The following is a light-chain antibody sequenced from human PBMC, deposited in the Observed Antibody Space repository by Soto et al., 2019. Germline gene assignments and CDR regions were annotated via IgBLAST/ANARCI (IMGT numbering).Light chain of an antibody. CDR2: GAS. CDR3: QQSYRFPLT. V-gene: IGKV1-39*01. J-gene: IGKJ1*01. Sequence: DIQMTPSPSSLSASVGDRVTITCRASQSISSYLNWYQQKPVKAPKLLIYGASSLQSGVPSRFSGSVSGTDFLLTISSLQPEDFATYYCQQSYRFPLTFGQGTKVEIK. CDR1: QSISSY.